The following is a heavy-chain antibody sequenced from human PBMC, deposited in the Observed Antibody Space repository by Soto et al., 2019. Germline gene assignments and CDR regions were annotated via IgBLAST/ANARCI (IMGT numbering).Heavy chain of an antibody. V-gene: IGHV1-18*01. CDR1: GYSFSSYG. Sequence: QVQLVQSGAELRKPGASVKVSCMASGYSFSSYGINWVRQAPGQGLEWMGWINTYNGNRNYAQKFEDRVTMTTATFTNTVYMELRSLKSDDTAIYYCARDRLRGYDSSGFYSWGQGTLVTVSS. CDR2: INTYNGNR. J-gene: IGHJ4*02. CDR3: ARDRLRGYDSSGFYS. D-gene: IGHD3-22*01.